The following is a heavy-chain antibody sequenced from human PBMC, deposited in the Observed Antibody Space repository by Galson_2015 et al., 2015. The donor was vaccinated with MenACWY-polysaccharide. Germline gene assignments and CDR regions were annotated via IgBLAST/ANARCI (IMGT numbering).Heavy chain of an antibody. Sequence: SLRLSCAASGFTFNSYAMHWVRQAPGKGLEWVAAISYDETNKYYADSVKGRFTISRDNSKNTLYLQMNSLRAEDAAVYYCARDYCSRTSCYGLDVWGQGTTVIVSS. CDR1: GFTFNSYA. V-gene: IGHV3-30-3*01. CDR3: ARDYCSRTSCYGLDV. D-gene: IGHD2-2*01. J-gene: IGHJ6*02. CDR2: ISYDETNK.